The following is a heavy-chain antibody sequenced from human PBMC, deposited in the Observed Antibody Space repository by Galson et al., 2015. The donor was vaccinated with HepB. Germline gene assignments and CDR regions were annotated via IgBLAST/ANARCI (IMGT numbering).Heavy chain of an antibody. CDR2: TYYKSKWFN. J-gene: IGHJ5*01. CDR3: ARGFLRTGFDS. Sequence: CAISGDSVSINSGAWNWIRQSPSRGLEWLGRTYYKSKWFNEYAASVKSRVTINPDTSKNQFSLQLNSVTPVDTAVYYCARGFLRTGFDSWGQGTLVTVSS. D-gene: IGHD2/OR15-2a*01. CDR1: GDSVSINSGA. V-gene: IGHV6-1*01.